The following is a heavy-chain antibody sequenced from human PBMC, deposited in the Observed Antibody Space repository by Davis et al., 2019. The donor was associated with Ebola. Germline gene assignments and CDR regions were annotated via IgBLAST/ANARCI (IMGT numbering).Heavy chain of an antibody. CDR3: ARDVDGGGGIPVH. V-gene: IGHV3-30*03. J-gene: IGHJ4*02. CDR2: ISYDGSNK. D-gene: IGHD3-16*01. Sequence: GGSLRLSCAASGFTFSSYGMHWVRQAPGKGLEWVAVISYDGSNKYYADSVKGRFTISRDNAKNSLYLQMNSLRAEDTAVYYCARDVDGGGGIPVHWGQGTLVTVSS. CDR1: GFTFSSYG.